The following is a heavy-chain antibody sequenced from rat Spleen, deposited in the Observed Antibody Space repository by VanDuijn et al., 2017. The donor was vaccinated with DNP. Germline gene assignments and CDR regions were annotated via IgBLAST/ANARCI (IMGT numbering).Heavy chain of an antibody. CDR3: ARDLIIRDTTSAMDA. CDR2: IWKHGAT. J-gene: IGHJ4*01. CDR1: GFSLTSYN. Sequence: QVQLKESGPGLVQPSQTLSLTCTVAGFSLTSYNVHWVRQPPGKGLEWMGVIWKHGATRYNSALKSRLSFSKATSKSQVFLKLNSLQTEDTATYYCARDLIIRDTTSAMDARGQGTSVTVSS. D-gene: IGHD4-3*01. V-gene: IGHV2-41*01.